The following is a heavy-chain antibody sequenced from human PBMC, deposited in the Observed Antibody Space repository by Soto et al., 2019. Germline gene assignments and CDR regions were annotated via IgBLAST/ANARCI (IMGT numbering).Heavy chain of an antibody. Sequence: EVQLLESGGGLAQPVGSLRLSCAASGITSSSYGISWVRQAPGKGPEWVSVIRNSGGSANYADSVKGRFTVSRDDSKNTVYLQMSSLRVEDTAVYYCATRIAVTTGFDYWGQGTLVTVSS. V-gene: IGHV3-23*01. D-gene: IGHD4-17*01. CDR1: GITSSSYG. J-gene: IGHJ4*02. CDR3: ATRIAVTTGFDY. CDR2: IRNSGGSA.